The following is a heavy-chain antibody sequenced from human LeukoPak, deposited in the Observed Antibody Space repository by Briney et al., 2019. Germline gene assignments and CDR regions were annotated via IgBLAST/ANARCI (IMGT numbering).Heavy chain of an antibody. CDR2: ISWNSGSI. CDR3: TKAYSSSWYEGLDY. CDR1: GFTFDDYA. D-gene: IGHD6-13*01. Sequence: GGSLRLSCAAFGFTFDDYAMHWVRQAPGKGLEWVSGISWNSGSIGYADSVKGRFTISRDNAKNSLYLQMSSLRAEDMALYYCTKAYSSSWYEGLDYWGQGTLVTVSS. J-gene: IGHJ4*02. V-gene: IGHV3-9*03.